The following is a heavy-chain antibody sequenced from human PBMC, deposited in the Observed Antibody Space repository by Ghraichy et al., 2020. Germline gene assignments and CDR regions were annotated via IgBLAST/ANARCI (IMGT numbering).Heavy chain of an antibody. J-gene: IGHJ4*02. Sequence: GGSLRLSCAASGFTFSSYAMSWVRQAPGKGLEWVSAISGSGGSTYYADSVKGRFTISRDNSKNTLYLQMNSLRAEDTAVYYCAKGGTIFGVVIIGSFDYWGQGTLVTVSS. CDR2: ISGSGGST. CDR1: GFTFSSYA. D-gene: IGHD3-3*01. CDR3: AKGGTIFGVVIIGSFDY. V-gene: IGHV3-23*01.